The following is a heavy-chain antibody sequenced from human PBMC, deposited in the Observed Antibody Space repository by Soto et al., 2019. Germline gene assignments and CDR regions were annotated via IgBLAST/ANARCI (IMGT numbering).Heavy chain of an antibody. D-gene: IGHD4-17*01. V-gene: IGHV3-73*01. CDR1: GFTFSGSA. CDR2: IRSKANSYAT. Sequence: VQMVESGGGVVQPGRSLRLSCAASGFTFSGSAMHWVRQASGKGLEWVGRIRSKANSYATAYAASVKGRFTISRDDSKNTAYLQMNSLKTEDTAVYYCTRPPTTVTADYWGQGTLVTVSS. J-gene: IGHJ4*02. CDR3: TRPPTTVTADY.